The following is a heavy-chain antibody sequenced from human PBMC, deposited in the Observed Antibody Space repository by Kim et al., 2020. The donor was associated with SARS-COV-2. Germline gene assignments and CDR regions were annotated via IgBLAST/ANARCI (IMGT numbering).Heavy chain of an antibody. J-gene: IGHJ6*02. Sequence: EGSTTGYADSVKGRFTISRDNAKNTVYLQMNSLRADDTAVYYCARGNAMDVWGQGTTVIVSS. CDR3: ARGNAMDV. V-gene: IGHV3-74*01. CDR2: EGSTT.